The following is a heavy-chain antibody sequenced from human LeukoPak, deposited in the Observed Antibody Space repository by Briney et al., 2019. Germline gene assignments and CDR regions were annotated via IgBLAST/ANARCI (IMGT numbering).Heavy chain of an antibody. V-gene: IGHV4-34*01. Sequence: PSETLSLTCAVYGGSFSGYYWTWIRQPPGKGLEWIGEIKKSGSTNYNPSPKSRVTISVDTSKNQFSLNLISVTAADTAVYYCARGSVLTMVRGIIRSLDYWGQGTLVTVS. J-gene: IGHJ4*02. D-gene: IGHD3-10*01. CDR1: GGSFSGYY. CDR2: IKKSGST. CDR3: ARGSVLTMVRGIIRSLDY.